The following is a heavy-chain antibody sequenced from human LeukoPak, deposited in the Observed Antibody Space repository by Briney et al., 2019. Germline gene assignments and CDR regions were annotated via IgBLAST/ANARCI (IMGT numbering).Heavy chain of an antibody. V-gene: IGHV4-34*01. CDR2: INHSGST. CDR1: GGSFSGYY. D-gene: IGHD3-22*01. CDR3: ASPTRYYYDSSGYYVVGAFDI. J-gene: IGHJ3*02. Sequence: SESLSLTCAVYGGSFSGYYWSWIRQPPGKGLEWIGEINHSGSTNYNPSLKSRVTISVDTSKNQFSLKLSSVTAADTAVYYCASPTRYYYDSSGYYVVGAFDIWGQGTMVTVSS.